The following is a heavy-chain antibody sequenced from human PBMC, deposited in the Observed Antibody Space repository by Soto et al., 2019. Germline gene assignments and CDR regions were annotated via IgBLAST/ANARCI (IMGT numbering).Heavy chain of an antibody. J-gene: IGHJ6*02. V-gene: IGHV1-69*01. CDR1: GGTFSSYA. D-gene: IGHD6-6*01. Sequence: QVQLVQSGAEVQKPGSSVKVSCKASGGTFSSYAISWVRQAPGQGLEWMGGIIPIFGTANYAQKFQGRVTITADESTSTAYMELSSLRSEDTAVYYCARVAGVEAARQDYYYYYGMDVWGQGTTVTVSS. CDR2: IIPIFGTA. CDR3: ARVAGVEAARQDYYYYYGMDV.